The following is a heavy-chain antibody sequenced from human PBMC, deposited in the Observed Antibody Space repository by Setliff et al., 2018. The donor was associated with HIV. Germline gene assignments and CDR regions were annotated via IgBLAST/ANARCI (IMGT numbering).Heavy chain of an antibody. V-gene: IGHV1-69*10. CDR1: GGTFSSYA. J-gene: IGHJ6*03. CDR2: IIPLHGIA. CDR3: ARDREYMDV. Sequence: SVKVSCKASGGTFSSYAITWVRQAPGQGLEWMGGIIPLHGIANYIQKFQGRVTITADKSTTTAYMELSSLRSEDTAVYYCARDREYMDVWGKGTTVTVSS.